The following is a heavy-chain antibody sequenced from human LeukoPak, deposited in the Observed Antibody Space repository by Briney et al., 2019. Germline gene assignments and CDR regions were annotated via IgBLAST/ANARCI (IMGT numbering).Heavy chain of an antibody. J-gene: IGHJ6*02. Sequence: GASVKVSCKASGYTFTSYYMHWVRQAPGQGLEWMGIINPSGGSTSYAQKFQGRVTMTRDTSTSTVYTELSSLRSEDTAVYYCARDGSVLRFLEWLPGYYGMDVWGQGTTVTVSS. D-gene: IGHD3-3*01. CDR2: INPSGGST. CDR3: ARDGSVLRFLEWLPGYYGMDV. V-gene: IGHV1-46*01. CDR1: GYTFTSYY.